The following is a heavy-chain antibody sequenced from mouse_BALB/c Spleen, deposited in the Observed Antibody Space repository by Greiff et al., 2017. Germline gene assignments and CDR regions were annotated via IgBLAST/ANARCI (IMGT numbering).Heavy chain of an antibody. CDR2: IWGDGST. J-gene: IGHJ4*01. Sequence: QVQLQQSGPGLVAPSQSLSITCTVSGFSLTGYGVNWVRQPPGKGLEWLGMIWGDGSTDYNSALKSRLSISKDNSKSQVYLKMNSLQTDDTAMYYCARNQGSYAMDYWGQGTSVTVSA. CDR1: GFSLTGYG. V-gene: IGHV2-6-7*01. CDR3: ARNQGSYAMDY. D-gene: IGHD3-2*02.